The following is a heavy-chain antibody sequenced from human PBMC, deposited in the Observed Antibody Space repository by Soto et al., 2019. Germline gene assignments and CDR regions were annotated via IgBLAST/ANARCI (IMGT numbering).Heavy chain of an antibody. D-gene: IGHD3-22*01. V-gene: IGHV3-7*01. CDR2: IKPDGSEK. Sequence: EVQLVDSGGDLVQPGESLRLSCAGSGFPFSSYWMSWVRQAPGKGLEWVANIKPDGSEKYYVDSVKGRFTISRDNAKTSLYLQMNSLRAEDSALYFCVRGGYFFNDWGQGTLVTVSS. CDR1: GFPFSSYW. J-gene: IGHJ4*02. CDR3: VRGGYFFND.